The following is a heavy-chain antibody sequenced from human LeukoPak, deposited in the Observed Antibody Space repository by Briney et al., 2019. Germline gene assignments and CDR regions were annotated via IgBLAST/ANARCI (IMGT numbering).Heavy chain of an antibody. V-gene: IGHV1-18*01. D-gene: IGHD3-10*01. CDR1: GYTFTSYG. CDR2: ISAYNGNT. J-gene: IGHJ4*02. Sequence: ASVKVSCKASGYTFTSYGISWVRQAPGQGLEWXXWISAYNGNTNYAQKLQGRVTMTTDTSTSTAYMELRSLRSDDTAVYYCAREILYYGSGSYHLDHWGQGTLVTVSS. CDR3: AREILYYGSGSYHLDH.